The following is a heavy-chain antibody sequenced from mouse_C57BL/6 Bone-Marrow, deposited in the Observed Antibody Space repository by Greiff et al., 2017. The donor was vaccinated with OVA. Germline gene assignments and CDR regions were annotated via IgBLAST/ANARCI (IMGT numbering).Heavy chain of an antibody. CDR2: IDPSASET. Sequence: QVQLQQPGAELVRPGSSVKLSCKASGYTFTSYWMHWVKQRPIQGLEWIGNIDPSASETHYNQKFKDKATLTVDKSSSTAYMQLSSLTSEDSAVYYCARKGGYYYGSSYVRFAYWGQGTLVTVSA. V-gene: IGHV1-52*01. CDR1: GYTFTSYW. CDR3: ARKGGYYYGSSYVRFAY. J-gene: IGHJ3*01. D-gene: IGHD1-1*01.